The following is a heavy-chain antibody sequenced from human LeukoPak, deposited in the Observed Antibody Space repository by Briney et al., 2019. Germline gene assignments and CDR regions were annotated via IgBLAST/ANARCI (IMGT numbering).Heavy chain of an antibody. Sequence: ASVEVSCKASGYTFTDYYMHWVRQAPGQGPEWMGWINPNSGGTKYAQKFQGRVTLTRDTSISTAYMELRGLRSDDTAAYYCARDGALDFWGQGTLVTVSS. D-gene: IGHD3-16*01. V-gene: IGHV1-2*02. CDR3: ARDGALDF. J-gene: IGHJ4*02. CDR1: GYTFTDYY. CDR2: INPNSGGT.